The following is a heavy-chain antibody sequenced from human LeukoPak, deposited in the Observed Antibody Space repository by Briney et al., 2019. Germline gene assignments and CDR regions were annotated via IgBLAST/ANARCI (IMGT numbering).Heavy chain of an antibody. D-gene: IGHD6-13*01. Sequence: ASVKVSCKASGYTFTGYYMHWVRQAPGQGLEWMGWINPNSGGTNYAQKFQGRVTMTSDTSISTAYMELSRLRSDDTAVYYCARGTYSSSWYGDYYYYYMDVWGKGTTVTDSS. CDR1: GYTFTGYY. V-gene: IGHV1-2*02. CDR3: ARGTYSSSWYGDYYYYYMDV. CDR2: INPNSGGT. J-gene: IGHJ6*03.